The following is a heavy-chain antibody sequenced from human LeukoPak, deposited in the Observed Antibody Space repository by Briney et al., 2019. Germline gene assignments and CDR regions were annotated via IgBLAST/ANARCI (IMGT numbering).Heavy chain of an antibody. Sequence: AGVSLRLSCAASGFTFSFYSMTWVRQAPGKGLEWVSSFSSSSSYIYYADSVKGRFTISRDNAKNSLYLQMNSLRAEDTAVYYCARGGDGSGSPLYYYYYYGMDVWGQGTTVTVSS. CDR1: GFTFSFYS. V-gene: IGHV3-21*01. CDR3: ARGGDGSGSPLYYYYYYGMDV. D-gene: IGHD3-10*01. CDR2: FSSSSSYI. J-gene: IGHJ6*02.